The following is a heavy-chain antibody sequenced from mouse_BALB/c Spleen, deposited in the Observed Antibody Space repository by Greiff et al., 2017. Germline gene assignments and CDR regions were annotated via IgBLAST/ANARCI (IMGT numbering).Heavy chain of an antibody. D-gene: IGHD2-3*01. Sequence: LVKTGASVKISCKASGYSFTGYYMHWVKQSHGKSLEWIGYISCYNGATSYNQKFKGKATLTADKSSNTAYMQLSSLTSEDSAVYFCARDGGDYWGQGTTLTVSS. J-gene: IGHJ2*01. CDR2: ISCYNGAT. CDR1: GYSFTGYY. V-gene: IGHV1S34*01. CDR3: ARDGGDY.